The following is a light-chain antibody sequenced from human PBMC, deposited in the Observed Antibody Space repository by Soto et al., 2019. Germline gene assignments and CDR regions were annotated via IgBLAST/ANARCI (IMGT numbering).Light chain of an antibody. CDR3: QKLKTLKLN. J-gene: IGKJ4*01. CDR2: AEY. V-gene: IGKV1-9*01. CDR1: QGISSY. Sequence: IHFTQPPSSLSASGGDRVTITCRGSQGISSYLAWYQQRSGKAPKLLILAEYNLKSGVPSRFSGSGSGKDLSITISSLQPEDFETYYCQKLKTLKLNFGGGTNVDIK.